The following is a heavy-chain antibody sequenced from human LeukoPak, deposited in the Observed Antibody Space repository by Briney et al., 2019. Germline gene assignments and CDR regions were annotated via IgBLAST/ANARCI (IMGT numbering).Heavy chain of an antibody. Sequence: GGSLRLSCAASGFTFKSYGMRWVRQAPGKGLEWVAVISPDVTYKYYADSVKGRFSISRDNSEKMLYLQMNSLRAEDTAVYYCAKLDYDYVWGGRDFWGQGTLVTVAS. D-gene: IGHD3-16*01. V-gene: IGHV3-30*18. J-gene: IGHJ4*02. CDR3: AKLDYDYVWGGRDF. CDR2: ISPDVTYK. CDR1: GFTFKSYG.